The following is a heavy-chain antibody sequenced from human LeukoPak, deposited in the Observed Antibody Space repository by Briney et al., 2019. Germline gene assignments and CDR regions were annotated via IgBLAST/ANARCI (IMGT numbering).Heavy chain of an antibody. CDR3: ARQAGGYSSGWYQFHFDY. Sequence: ASVKASCKASGYTFSSYGISWVRQAPGQGLEWMGWINSSNGKTNYAQKFQGRVTMTTDTSTSTAYMELRSLRSDDTAVYYCARQAGGYSSGWYQFHFDYWGQGTLVTVSS. CDR1: GYTFSSYG. J-gene: IGHJ4*02. D-gene: IGHD6-19*01. V-gene: IGHV1-18*04. CDR2: INSSNGKT.